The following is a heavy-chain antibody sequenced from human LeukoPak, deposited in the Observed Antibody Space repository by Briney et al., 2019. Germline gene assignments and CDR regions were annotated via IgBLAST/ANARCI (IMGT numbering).Heavy chain of an antibody. Sequence: SETLSLTCTVSGGSISSGSYYWGWIRQSPGKGLQWIGSIYYSGITYYNPSLKSRVTISVDTSKSQFSLKVRSVTAADTAVYYCARLIGGATFLFDFWGQGTLVTVSS. V-gene: IGHV4-39*01. CDR1: GGSISSGSYY. J-gene: IGHJ4*02. CDR2: IYYSGIT. CDR3: ARLIGGATFLFDF. D-gene: IGHD1-26*01.